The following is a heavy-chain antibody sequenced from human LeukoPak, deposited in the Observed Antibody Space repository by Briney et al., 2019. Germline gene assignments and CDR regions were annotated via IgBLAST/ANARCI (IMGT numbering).Heavy chain of an antibody. D-gene: IGHD2-2*01. CDR3: ARDPRWLTPDCTSTSCYENYFDP. CDR2: IFHSGSA. Sequence: SETLSLTCSVSGYSISSGYQWDWIRQSPGKGLEWIGSIFHSGSAHYNPSLRSRVTISVDTSRNQFSLKLNSVSATDTAVYYCARDPRWLTPDCTSTSCYENYFDPWGQGTLVTVSS. CDR1: GYSISSGYQ. J-gene: IGHJ5*02. V-gene: IGHV4-38-2*02.